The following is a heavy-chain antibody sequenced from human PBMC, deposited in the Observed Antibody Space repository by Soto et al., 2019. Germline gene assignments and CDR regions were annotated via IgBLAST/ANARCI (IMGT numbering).Heavy chain of an antibody. J-gene: IGHJ5*02. V-gene: IGHV4-39*01. Sequence: PSETLSLTCTVSGGSISSSSYYWGWIRQPPGKGLEWIGSIYYSGSTYYNPSLKSRVTISVDTSKNQFSLKLSSVTAADTAVYYCARPKAYGSRTRDWFDPWGQGTLVTVS. D-gene: IGHD3-10*01. CDR3: ARPKAYGSRTRDWFDP. CDR1: GGSISSSSYY. CDR2: IYYSGST.